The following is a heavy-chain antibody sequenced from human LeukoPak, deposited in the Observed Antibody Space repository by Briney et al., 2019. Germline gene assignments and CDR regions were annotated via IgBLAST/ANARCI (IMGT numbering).Heavy chain of an antibody. J-gene: IGHJ4*02. CDR2: IGLASGVT. CDR1: GFIFSSYS. D-gene: IGHD1-20*01. CDR3: TRDHNWAFDY. V-gene: IGHV3-48*04. Sequence: GGSLRLSCAASGFIFSSYSMNWVRQAPGRGLEWISYIGLASGVTSYADSVKGRFAISSDTARDSLYLHMHSLRAEDTAVYYCTRDHNWAFDYWGQGALVTVSS.